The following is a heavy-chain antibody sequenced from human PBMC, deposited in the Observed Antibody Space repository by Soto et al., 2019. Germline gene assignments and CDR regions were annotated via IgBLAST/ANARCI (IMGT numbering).Heavy chain of an antibody. CDR3: AKDLSPRRGYCSSTSCYNYYYYYGMDV. Sequence: PGGSLSLSCVSSVFTFSSYAMSWVRQAPGKGLEWGGVSSGSGGSTYYADSAKGRFTIYRDNPTSTRYLQMNSLRAEDTAVYYCAKDLSPRRGYCSSTSCYNYYYYYGMDVWGQGTTVTVSS. V-gene: IGHV3-23*01. J-gene: IGHJ6*02. CDR1: VFTFSSYA. CDR2: SSGSGGST. D-gene: IGHD2-2*02.